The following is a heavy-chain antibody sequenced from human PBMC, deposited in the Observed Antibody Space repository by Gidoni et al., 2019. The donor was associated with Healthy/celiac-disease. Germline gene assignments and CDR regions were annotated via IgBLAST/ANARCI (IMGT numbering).Heavy chain of an antibody. J-gene: IGHJ5*02. CDR3: ARLPPNCSGGSCTYDWFDP. D-gene: IGHD2-15*01. CDR1: GGSISSYD. Sequence: QVQLQESGPGLGKPSETLSLTCTVSGGSISSYDWSWIRQPPGKGLEWIGYIYYRGSTNYTPSLKSRVTISVDTSKNQFSLKLSSVTAADTAVYYCARLPPNCSGGSCTYDWFDPWGQGTLVTVSS. V-gene: IGHV4-59*08. CDR2: IYYRGST.